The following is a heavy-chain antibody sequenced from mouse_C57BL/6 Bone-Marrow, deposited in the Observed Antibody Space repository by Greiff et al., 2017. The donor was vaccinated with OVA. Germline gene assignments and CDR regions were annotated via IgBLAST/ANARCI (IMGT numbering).Heavy chain of an antibody. CDR2: IYPGNSVT. CDR1: GYTFTSYW. CDR3: NRLWGRYAMDY. D-gene: IGHD1-1*02. Sequence: VQLKESGTVLARPGASVKMSCQTSGYTFTSYWMHWVKQRPGQGLEWIGAIYPGNSVTSYNQKFKGKAKLTAVTSASTACMELSRLTNEDSAVYYCNRLWGRYAMDYWGQGTSVTVSS. J-gene: IGHJ4*01. V-gene: IGHV1-5*01.